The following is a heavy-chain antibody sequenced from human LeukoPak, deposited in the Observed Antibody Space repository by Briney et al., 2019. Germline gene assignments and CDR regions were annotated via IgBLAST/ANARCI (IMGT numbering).Heavy chain of an antibody. CDR3: AREYYYDSSGYWGFDY. CDR2: INPNSGGT. Sequence: ASVKVSCKASGYTFTGYYIHWVRQAPGQGLEWMGWINPNSGGTNYAQKFQGRVTMTRDTSISTAYMELSRLRSDDTAVYYCAREYYYDSSGYWGFDYWGQGTLVTVSS. D-gene: IGHD3-22*01. J-gene: IGHJ4*02. CDR1: GYTFTGYY. V-gene: IGHV1-2*02.